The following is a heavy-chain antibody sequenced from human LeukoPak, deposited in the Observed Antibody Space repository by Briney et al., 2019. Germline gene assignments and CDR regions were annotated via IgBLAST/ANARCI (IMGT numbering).Heavy chain of an antibody. J-gene: IGHJ5*02. CDR3: ARDNKYQLNNWFDP. D-gene: IGHD2-2*01. Sequence: PGRSLRLSCAASGFTLSSYGIHWVRQTPGKGPEWVANIWYAESYKYYGDNNKHYADSVKGRFTISRDDSKNTLYLQMNSLRAEDTAVYYCARDNKYQLNNWFDPWGQGTLVTVSS. CDR1: GFTLSSYG. CDR2: IWYAESYK. V-gene: IGHV3-33*01.